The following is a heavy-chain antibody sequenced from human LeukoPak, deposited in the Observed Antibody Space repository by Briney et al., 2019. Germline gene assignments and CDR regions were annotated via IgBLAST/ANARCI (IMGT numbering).Heavy chain of an antibody. Sequence: GGSLRLSCAASGFTFSSYGMHWVRQAPGKGLEWVSSISSSSSYIYYADSVKGRFTISRDNAKNSLYLHMNSLRAEDTAVYYCAKDFVAYYYGMDVWGQGTTVTVSS. CDR1: GFTFSSYG. CDR3: AKDFVAYYYGMDV. J-gene: IGHJ6*02. CDR2: ISSSSSYI. D-gene: IGHD2-15*01. V-gene: IGHV3-21*01.